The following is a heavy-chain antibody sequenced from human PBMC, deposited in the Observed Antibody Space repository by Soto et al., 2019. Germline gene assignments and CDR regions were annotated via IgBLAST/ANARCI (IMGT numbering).Heavy chain of an antibody. CDR3: ARDDDLQIVVVPAAVDY. V-gene: IGHV3-33*01. J-gene: IGHJ4*02. CDR1: GFTFSSYG. Sequence: QVQLVESGGGVVQPGRSLRLSCAASGFTFSSYGMHWVRQAPGKGLEWVAVIWYDGSNKYYADSVKGRFTISRDNSKNTLYLQMNSLRDEDTAVYYCARDDDLQIVVVPAAVDYWGQGTLVTVSS. CDR2: IWYDGSNK. D-gene: IGHD2-2*01.